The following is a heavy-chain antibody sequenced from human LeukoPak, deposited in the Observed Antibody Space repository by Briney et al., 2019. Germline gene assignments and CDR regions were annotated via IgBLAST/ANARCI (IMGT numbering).Heavy chain of an antibody. CDR3: ARGRVSSSTWYSTYYYYFYMDV. CDR1: GGSISSGSYY. V-gene: IGHV4-61*02. Sequence: SETLSLTCTVSGGSISSGSYYWSWIRQPAGKGLEWIGRIYTSGSTNFNPSLNGRVSISRDTTRNLFSLRLRSVTAADTAVYLCARGRVSSSTWYSTYYYYFYMDVWGKGTTVTVSS. D-gene: IGHD1-1*01. J-gene: IGHJ6*03. CDR2: IYTSGST.